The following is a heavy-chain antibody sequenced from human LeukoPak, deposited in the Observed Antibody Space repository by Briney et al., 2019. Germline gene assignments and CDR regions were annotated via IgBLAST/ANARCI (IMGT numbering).Heavy chain of an antibody. D-gene: IGHD4-11*01. CDR3: ARKRAGLQPLPHYFDY. J-gene: IGHJ4*02. Sequence: GGSLRLSCAASGFTFTNYWMSWVRQAPGKGLEWVANIKQDGSEKYYVDSVKGRFTISRDNAKNSLYLQMNSLRAEDTAVYYCARKRAGLQPLPHYFDYWGQGTLVAVSS. V-gene: IGHV3-7*03. CDR2: IKQDGSEK. CDR1: GFTFTNYW.